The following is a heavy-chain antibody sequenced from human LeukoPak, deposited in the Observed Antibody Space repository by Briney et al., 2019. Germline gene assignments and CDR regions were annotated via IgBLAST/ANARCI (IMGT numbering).Heavy chain of an antibody. J-gene: IGHJ5*02. CDR3: ARAPIASAGGWFDP. D-gene: IGHD6-13*01. V-gene: IGHV3-20*04. CDR2: IDRNGDST. Sequence: PGGSLRIFCAASGFTFVDYGMSWVRQAPGKGLEWVSGIDRNGDSTGYADSVKGRFTISRDNSKNTLYLQMNSLRAEDTAVYYCARAPIASAGGWFDPWGQGTPVTVSS. CDR1: GFTFVDYG.